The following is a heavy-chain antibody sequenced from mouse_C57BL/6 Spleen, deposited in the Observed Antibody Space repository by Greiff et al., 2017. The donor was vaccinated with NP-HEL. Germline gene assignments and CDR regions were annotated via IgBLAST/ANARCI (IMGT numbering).Heavy chain of an antibody. D-gene: IGHD1-1*01. CDR3: ARNYGPWYFDV. CDR2: IYPSDSET. Sequence: QVQLQQPGAVLVRPGSSVKLSCKASGYTFTSYWMDWVKQRPGQGLEWIGNIYPSDSETHYNQKFKDKATLTVDKSSSTAYMQLSSLTSEDSAVYYCARNYGPWYFDVWGTGTTVTVSS. J-gene: IGHJ1*03. V-gene: IGHV1-61*01. CDR1: GYTFTSYW.